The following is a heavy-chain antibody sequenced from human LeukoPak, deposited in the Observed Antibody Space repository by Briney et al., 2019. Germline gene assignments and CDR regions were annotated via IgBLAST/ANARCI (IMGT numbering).Heavy chain of an antibody. D-gene: IGHD2-2*01. V-gene: IGHV4-59*08. CDR3: ARHVRYCSSTSCYVRWFDP. Sequence: SETLSLTCTVSGGSISSCYWSWIRQPPGKGLEWIGYIYYSGSTNYNPSLKSRVTISVDTSKNQFSLKLSSVTAADTAVYYCARHVRYCSSTSCYVRWFDPWGQGTLVTVSS. CDR1: GGSISSCY. CDR2: IYYSGST. J-gene: IGHJ5*02.